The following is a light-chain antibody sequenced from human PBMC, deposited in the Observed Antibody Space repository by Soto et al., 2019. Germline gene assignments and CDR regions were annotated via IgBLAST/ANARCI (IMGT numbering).Light chain of an antibody. J-gene: IGKJ5*01. Sequence: EIVLTQSPATLSLSPGERATLSCRASQSVSSYLAWYQQKPGQAPRLLIYDASNRATGIPARFSGSGSGTDFTLTISILVPEDFAVYYCQQRSDWRIPFGQGTRLESK. V-gene: IGKV3-11*01. CDR1: QSVSSY. CDR3: QQRSDWRIP. CDR2: DAS.